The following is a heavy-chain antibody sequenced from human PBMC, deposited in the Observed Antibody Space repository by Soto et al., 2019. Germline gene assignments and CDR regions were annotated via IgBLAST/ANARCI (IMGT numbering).Heavy chain of an antibody. J-gene: IGHJ6*02. CDR1: GFNFNSYT. V-gene: IGHV3-21*01. Sequence: PXVSLRLSCAASGFNFNSYTINWVRQAPGKRLEWLSSISSSVYIFSTDSVRGRFTISRDNAKNSVYLQINSLRAEDTAVYFCARDCSGGSCYPGMDVWGQGTTVTVSS. D-gene: IGHD2-15*01. CDR2: ISSSVYI. CDR3: ARDCSGGSCYPGMDV.